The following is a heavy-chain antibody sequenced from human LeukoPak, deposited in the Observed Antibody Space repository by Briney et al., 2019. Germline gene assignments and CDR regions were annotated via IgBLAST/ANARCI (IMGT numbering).Heavy chain of an antibody. CDR1: GFTFTSFA. CDR3: AKETLTYFDY. J-gene: IGHJ4*02. Sequence: GGSLRLSCAASGFTFTSFAMTWVRQAPGKGLEWVSTIGGSGGGTFYADSVKGRFTISRDNSKNTLYLQMNSLRVDDTAVYYCAKETLTYFDYWGQGTLVTVSS. CDR2: IGGSGGGT. V-gene: IGHV3-23*01.